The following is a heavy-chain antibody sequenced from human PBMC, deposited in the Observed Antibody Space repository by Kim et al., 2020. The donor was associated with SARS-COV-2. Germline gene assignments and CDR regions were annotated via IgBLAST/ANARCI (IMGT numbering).Heavy chain of an antibody. CDR3: ARTLTGADSSFDS. D-gene: IGHD3-9*01. V-gene: IGHV4-59*12. Sequence: YNPSLKRRVTISIDTSKKQFSLKLSSVTAADTAVYYCARTLTGADSSFDSWGQGTLVTVSS. J-gene: IGHJ4*02.